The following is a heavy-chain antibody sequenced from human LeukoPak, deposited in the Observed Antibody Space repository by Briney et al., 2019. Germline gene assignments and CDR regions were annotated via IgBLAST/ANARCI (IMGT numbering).Heavy chain of an antibody. Sequence: SVKVSCKASGGTFRNNAISWVRQAPGQGLEWMGGIIPVFGTTNYAQKFQGRVTITADESTSTAYMELSSLRSEDTAVYYCARAGVAAAGTLDYWGQGTLVTVSS. J-gene: IGHJ4*02. CDR2: IIPVFGTT. V-gene: IGHV1-69*13. CDR3: ARAGVAAAGTLDY. CDR1: GGTFRNNA. D-gene: IGHD6-13*01.